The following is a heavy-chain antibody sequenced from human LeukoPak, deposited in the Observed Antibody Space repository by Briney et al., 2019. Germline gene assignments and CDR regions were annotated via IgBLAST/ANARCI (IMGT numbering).Heavy chain of an antibody. J-gene: IGHJ6*02. CDR1: GFTFSSYS. CDR2: ISSSSSYI. V-gene: IGHV3-21*01. Sequence: GGSLRLSCAASGFTFSSYSMNWVRQAPGKGLEWVSSISSSSSYIYYADSVKGRFTISRDNAKNSLYLQMNSLRAEDTAVYYCARDLPSYCSSTSCENVYYYYGMDVWGQGTTVTASS. CDR3: ARDLPSYCSSTSCENVYYYYGMDV. D-gene: IGHD2-2*01.